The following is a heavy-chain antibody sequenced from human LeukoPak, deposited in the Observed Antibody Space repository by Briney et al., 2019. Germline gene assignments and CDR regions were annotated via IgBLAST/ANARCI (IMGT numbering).Heavy chain of an antibody. CDR2: IYTSGST. D-gene: IGHD3-3*01. CDR3: ARGFDFWSGYRNWFDP. Sequence: SETLSLTCTVSGGSISSGSYYWSWIRQPAGKGLEWIGRIYTSGSTNYNPSLKSRVTISVDTSKNQFSLKLSSVTAADTAVYYCARGFDFWSGYRNWFDPWGQGTLVTVSS. V-gene: IGHV4-61*02. CDR1: GGSISSGSYY. J-gene: IGHJ5*02.